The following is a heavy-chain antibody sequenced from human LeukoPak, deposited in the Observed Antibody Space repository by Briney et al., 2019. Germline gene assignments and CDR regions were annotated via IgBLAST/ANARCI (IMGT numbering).Heavy chain of an antibody. D-gene: IGHD3-3*01. CDR2: ISSGNTYI. CDR3: ARKYDFWSACSDY. CDR1: GFTFSSYS. V-gene: IGHV3-21*01. Sequence: PGGSLRLSCAASGFTFSSYSMNWVRQAPGKGLEWVSSISSGNTYIYYADSVKGRFTISRDNTKNSLYLQMNSLRAEDTAVYYCARKYDFWSACSDYWGQGTLVTVSS. J-gene: IGHJ4*02.